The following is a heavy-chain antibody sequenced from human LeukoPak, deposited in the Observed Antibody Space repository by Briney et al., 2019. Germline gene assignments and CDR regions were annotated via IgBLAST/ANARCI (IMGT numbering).Heavy chain of an antibody. CDR2: TYYRSKWHN. CDR3: ARRREKGHYYGSPHNWFDP. Sequence: SQTLSLTCAISGDSVSSNSAAWNWIRKSPSRGLEWLGRTYYRSKWHNDYSPSVKSRITVNSDTSKNQFSLQLNSVTAADTAVYYCARRREKGHYYGSPHNWFDPWGQGTLVTVSS. V-gene: IGHV6-1*01. J-gene: IGHJ5*02. D-gene: IGHD3-10*01. CDR1: GDSVSSNSAA.